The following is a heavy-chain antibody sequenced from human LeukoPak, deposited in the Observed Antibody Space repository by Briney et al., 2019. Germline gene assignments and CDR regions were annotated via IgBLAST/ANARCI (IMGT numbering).Heavy chain of an antibody. CDR1: GGSFSHYY. D-gene: IGHD3-10*01. V-gene: IGHV4-34*01. CDR3: ARDSGTTGEVKFDP. CDR2: INHSGST. J-gene: IGHJ5*02. Sequence: SETLSLTCAVYGGSFSHYYWSWIRQPPGKGLEWIGEINHSGSTNYNPSLKSRVTMSIDTSKNQFSLNLISVTAADTAVYYCARDSGTTGEVKFDPWGQGTLVTVSS.